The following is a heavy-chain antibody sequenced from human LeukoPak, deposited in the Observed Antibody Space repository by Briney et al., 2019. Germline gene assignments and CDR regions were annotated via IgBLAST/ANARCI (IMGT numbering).Heavy chain of an antibody. D-gene: IGHD5-18*01. CDR1: GYTFTSYG. J-gene: IGHJ6*02. CDR3: ARNTAPGYGLDV. CDR2: IHPNSGAT. Sequence: ASVKVSCKASGYTFTSYGISWVRQAPGQGFEWMGWIHPNSGATGYAQNFQGRVTMTRDTSISTAYMDLSRLRSDDTAVYYCARNTAPGYGLDVWGQGTPVTVSS. V-gene: IGHV1-2*02.